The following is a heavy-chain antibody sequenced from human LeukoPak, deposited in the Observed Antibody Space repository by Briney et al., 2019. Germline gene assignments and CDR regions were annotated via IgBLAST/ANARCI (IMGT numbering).Heavy chain of an antibody. CDR2: INHSGST. V-gene: IGHV4-34*01. Sequence: PSETLSRTCAVYGGSVSGYYWSWIRQPPGKGLEWIGEINHSGSTNYNPSLKSRVTISVDTSKNQSSLKLSSVTAADTDMHYSDSAPLLISMVRAVTSHWGQGTLVTVSS. D-gene: IGHD3-10*01. CDR1: GGSVSGYY. CDR3: DSAPLLISMVRAVTSH. J-gene: IGHJ4*02.